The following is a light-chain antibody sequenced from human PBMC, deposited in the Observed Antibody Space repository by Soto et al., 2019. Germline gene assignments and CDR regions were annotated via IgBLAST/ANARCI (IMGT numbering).Light chain of an antibody. J-gene: IGKJ1*01. Sequence: DIQMTQSPSTLSASVGDRVTITCRASQSISSWLAWYQQKPGKAPKLLIYDASSLESGVPSRFSGSGSGTELPLTISSLQPDDFATYSCQQYNSYWTFGQGTKVEIK. V-gene: IGKV1-5*01. CDR2: DAS. CDR1: QSISSW. CDR3: QQYNSYWT.